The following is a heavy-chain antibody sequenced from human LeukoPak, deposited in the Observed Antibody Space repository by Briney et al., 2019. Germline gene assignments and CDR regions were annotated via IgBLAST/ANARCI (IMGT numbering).Heavy chain of an antibody. CDR1: GGSISSSNW. CDR3: ARVITMVRGVPNRANWFDP. D-gene: IGHD3-10*01. J-gene: IGHJ5*02. CDR2: IYHSGST. V-gene: IGHV4-4*02. Sequence: SGTLSLTCAVSGGSISSSNWWSWVRQPPGKGLEWIGEIYHSGSTNYNPSLKSRVAISVDRSKNQFSLKLSSVTAADTAVYYCARVITMVRGVPNRANWFDPWGQGTLVTVSS.